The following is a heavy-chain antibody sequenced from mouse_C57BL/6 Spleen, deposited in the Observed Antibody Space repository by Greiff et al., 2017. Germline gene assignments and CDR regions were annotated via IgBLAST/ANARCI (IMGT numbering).Heavy chain of an antibody. Sequence: EVQRVESGGGLVQPGGSLKLSCAASGFTFSDYGMAWVRQAPRKGPEWVAFISNLAYSIYYADTVTGRFTLSRENAKNTLYLEMSSLRSEDTAMYYCARTVVARYWYFDVWGTGTTVTVSS. CDR3: ARTVVARYWYFDV. V-gene: IGHV5-15*01. CDR1: GFTFSDYG. D-gene: IGHD1-1*01. CDR2: ISNLAYSI. J-gene: IGHJ1*03.